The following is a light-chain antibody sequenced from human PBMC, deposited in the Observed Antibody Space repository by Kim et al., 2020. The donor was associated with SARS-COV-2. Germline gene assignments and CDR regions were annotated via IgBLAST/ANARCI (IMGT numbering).Light chain of an antibody. CDR1: QSVSSGF. Sequence: SPGERATLPYGARQSVSSGFLAGYQQKPGQAPRLLIYGASTRASGIPDRFSGGGSGTDFTLTISRLEPEDFAVYHCQQYGTTPYTFGQGTKLEI. J-gene: IGKJ2*01. CDR2: GAS. V-gene: IGKV3-20*01. CDR3: QQYGTTPYT.